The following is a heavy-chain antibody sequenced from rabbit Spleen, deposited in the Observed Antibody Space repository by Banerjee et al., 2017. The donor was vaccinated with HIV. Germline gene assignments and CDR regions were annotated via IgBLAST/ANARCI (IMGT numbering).Heavy chain of an antibody. J-gene: IGHJ4*01. CDR1: GFSFSSSDY. CDR2: IAGSSSAFT. V-gene: IGHV1S40*01. CDR3: ARDLAGAIGWNFYL. Sequence: QSLEESGGDLVKPGASLTLTCTASGFSFSSSDYICWVRQAPGKGLEWISCIAGSSSAFTYSATWATGRFTISKTSSTTVTLQMTSLTAADTATYLCARDLAGAIGWNFYLWGQGTLVTVS. D-gene: IGHD4-1*01.